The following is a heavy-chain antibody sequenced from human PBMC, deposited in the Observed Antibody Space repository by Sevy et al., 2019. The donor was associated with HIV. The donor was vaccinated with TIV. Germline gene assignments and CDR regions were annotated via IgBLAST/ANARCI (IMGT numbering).Heavy chain of an antibody. CDR3: ARRYFDL. CDR1: GFTFDMYW. Sequence: GGSLRLSCDASGFTFDMYWMQWVRQAPGKGLEWVANIRQDGNEIYYAASVRGRFTISRDNAKGSLYQQMNNLRVEDTATYYCARRYFDLWGQGTLVTVSS. J-gene: IGHJ4*02. CDR2: IRQDGNEI. V-gene: IGHV3-7*03.